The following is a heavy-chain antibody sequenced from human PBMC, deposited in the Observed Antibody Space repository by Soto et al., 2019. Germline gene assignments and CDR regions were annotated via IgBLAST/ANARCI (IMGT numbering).Heavy chain of an antibody. V-gene: IGHV3-33*01. J-gene: IGHJ4*02. CDR1: GFTFSSYG. CDR3: ARDLHQLHSSGWLTSFDY. Sequence: GGSLRLSCAASGFTFSSYGMHWVRQAPGKGLEWVAVIWYDGSNKYYADSVKGRFTISRDNSKNTLYLQMNSLRAEDTAVYYRARDLHQLHSSGWLTSFDYWGQGTLVTVSS. CDR2: IWYDGSNK. D-gene: IGHD6-19*01.